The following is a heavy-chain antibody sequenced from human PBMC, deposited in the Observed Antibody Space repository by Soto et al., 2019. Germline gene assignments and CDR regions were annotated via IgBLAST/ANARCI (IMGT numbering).Heavy chain of an antibody. CDR2: ISAYNGNT. J-gene: IGHJ6*02. CDR3: ARDFGYCSSTSCYTPYYYGMDV. D-gene: IGHD2-2*02. Sequence: ASVKVSCKASGYTFTSYGISWVRQAPGQGLEWMGWISAYNGNTNYAQKLQGRVTMTTDTSTSTAYMELRSLRSDDTAVYYCARDFGYCSSTSCYTPYYYGMDVWGQGTTVTVSS. CDR1: GYTFTSYG. V-gene: IGHV1-18*04.